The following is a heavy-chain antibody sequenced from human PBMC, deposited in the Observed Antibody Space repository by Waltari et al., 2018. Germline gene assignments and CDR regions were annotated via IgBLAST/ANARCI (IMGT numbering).Heavy chain of an antibody. CDR3: AKLAAAGHFDY. D-gene: IGHD6-13*01. CDR1: GYILTVLS. J-gene: IGHJ4*02. Sequence: QVQLVQYGAEVKKPGASVKVSCKVSGYILTVLSMHWWRLAPGKGLEWVAFIRYDGSNKYYADSVKGRFTISRDNSKNTLYLQMNSLRAEDTAVYYCAKLAAAGHFDYWGQGTLVTVSS. CDR2: IRYDGSNK. V-gene: IGHV3-30*02.